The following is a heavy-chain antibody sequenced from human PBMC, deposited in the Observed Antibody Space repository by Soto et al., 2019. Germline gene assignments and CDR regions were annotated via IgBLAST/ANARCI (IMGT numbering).Heavy chain of an antibody. CDR3: VREGTGRGIDY. CDR2: IYYSGST. Sequence: SETLSLTCTVSGGSISSGGYYWSWIRQHPGKGLEWIGYIYYSGSTYYNPSLKSRVTISVDTSKNQFSLKLSSVTAADTAVYYCVREGTGRGIDYWGQGTLVTVSS. J-gene: IGHJ4*02. CDR1: GGSISSGGYY. V-gene: IGHV4-31*03. D-gene: IGHD2-8*02.